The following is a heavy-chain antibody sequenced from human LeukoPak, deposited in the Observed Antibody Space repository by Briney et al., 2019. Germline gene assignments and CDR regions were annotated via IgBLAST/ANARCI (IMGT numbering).Heavy chain of an antibody. CDR1: GGSISHYY. CDR2: TYYGGST. J-gene: IGHJ6*02. V-gene: IGHV4-59*01. Sequence: SETLSLTCTVSGGSISHYYWSWIRQPPEKGLEWIGYTYYGGSTKFNPSLKTRVTISVDTSRNQLSLNLRSMTAADTAVYYCARGGSWGAMDVWGQGTTVTVSS. CDR3: ARGGSWGAMDV. D-gene: IGHD6-13*01.